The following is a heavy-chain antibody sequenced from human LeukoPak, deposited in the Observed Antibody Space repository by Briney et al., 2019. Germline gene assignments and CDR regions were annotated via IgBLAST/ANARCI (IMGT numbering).Heavy chain of an antibody. Sequence: PSETVSLTCTVSGGSISSGGYYWSWIRQHPGKGLEWIGYIYYSGSTYYNPSLKSRVTISVDTSKNQFSLKLSSVTAADTAVYYCARGDVVVPAAINYFDYWGQGTLVTVSS. CDR1: GGSISSGGYY. V-gene: IGHV4-31*03. J-gene: IGHJ4*02. CDR2: IYYSGST. CDR3: ARGDVVVPAAINYFDY. D-gene: IGHD2-2*01.